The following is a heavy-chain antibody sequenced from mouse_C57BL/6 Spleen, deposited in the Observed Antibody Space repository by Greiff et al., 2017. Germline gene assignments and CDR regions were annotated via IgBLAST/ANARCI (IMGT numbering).Heavy chain of an antibody. CDR3: AGGVRDYFDY. J-gene: IGHJ2*01. CDR1: GFTFSDYG. CDR2: ISSGSSTI. V-gene: IGHV5-17*01. Sequence: DVKLVESGGGLVKPGGSLKLSCAASGFTFSDYGMHWVRQAPEKGLEWVAYISSGSSTIYYADTVKGRFTISRDNAKNTLFLQMTSLRSEDTAMYYCAGGVRDYFDYWGQGTTLTVSS.